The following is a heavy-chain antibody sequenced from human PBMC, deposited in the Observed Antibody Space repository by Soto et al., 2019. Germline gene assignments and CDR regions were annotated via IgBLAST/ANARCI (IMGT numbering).Heavy chain of an antibody. CDR1: GFTFSSYW. Sequence: PGGSLRLSCAASGFTFSSYWMSWFRQAPGKGLEWVANIKQDGSEKYYVDSVKGRFTISRDNAKNSLYLQMNSLRAEDTAVYYCASPPGPDYYYYGMDVWGQGTTVTVSS. CDR2: IKQDGSEK. V-gene: IGHV3-7*01. J-gene: IGHJ6*02. CDR3: ASPPGPDYYYYGMDV.